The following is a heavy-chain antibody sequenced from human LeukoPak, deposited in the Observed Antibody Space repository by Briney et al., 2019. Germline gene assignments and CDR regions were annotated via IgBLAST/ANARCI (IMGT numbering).Heavy chain of an antibody. J-gene: IGHJ4*02. V-gene: IGHV3-7*01. CDR2: IKEDGSQK. Sequence: GGSLRLSCAASEFTFASYWMSWVRQPPGKGLEWVANIKEDGSQKYYVDSLKGRFTISRDNAKNSLYLQMNSLRAEDTAVYYCARGSDTFTLVCITMIVVVIILYLSFEQNYWGQGTLVTVSS. CDR3: ARGSDTFTLVCITMIVVVIILYLSFEQNY. D-gene: IGHD3-22*01. CDR1: EFTFASYW.